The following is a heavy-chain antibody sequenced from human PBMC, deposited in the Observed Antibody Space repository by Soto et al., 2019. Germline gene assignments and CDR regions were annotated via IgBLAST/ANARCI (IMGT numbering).Heavy chain of an antibody. CDR3: ARHPHVALMRLYYYGMDV. J-gene: IGHJ6*02. CDR2: IIPIFGTV. Sequence: QVQLVQSGAEVKKPGSSVKVSCEASGGIFTNHAISWVRQAPGQGLEWMGGIIPIFGTVNYAQTFKGRVTISADKSRSTVYMELRSLRSEDTAVYYCARHPHVALMRLYYYGMDVWGQGTTVTVS. CDR1: GGIFTNHA. D-gene: IGHD3-22*01. V-gene: IGHV1-69*06.